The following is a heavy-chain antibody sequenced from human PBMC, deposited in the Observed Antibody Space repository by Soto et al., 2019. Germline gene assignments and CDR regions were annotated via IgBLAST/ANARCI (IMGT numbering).Heavy chain of an antibody. CDR2: ILHTGGT. CDR1: GGSISSDDYS. D-gene: IGHD3-10*01. J-gene: IGHJ4*02. V-gene: IGHV4-30-2*01. Sequence: SETLSLTCTVSGGSISSDDYSWSWIRQPPGKGLEWIGYILHTGGTQYNPSLKSRVSMSVDKSKNQFSLHLTSVTAADTAVYYCARLQFGEGFDYWGQGALVTVSS. CDR3: ARLQFGEGFDY.